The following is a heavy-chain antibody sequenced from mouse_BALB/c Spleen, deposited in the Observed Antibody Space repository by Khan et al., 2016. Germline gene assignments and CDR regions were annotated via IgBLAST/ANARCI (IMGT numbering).Heavy chain of an antibody. Sequence: EVQLQESGPSLVKPSQPLSLTCSVTGDSFTSGYWNWIRKFPGNKLEYMGYISYSGSTYYNPSLKRRISITRDTSKNQYYMQLNSVTTEDTATYYCATYDGYLCDYWGQGTTLTVSS. CDR1: GDSFTSGY. CDR3: ATYDGYLCDY. D-gene: IGHD2-3*01. J-gene: IGHJ2*01. CDR2: ISYSGST. V-gene: IGHV3-8*02.